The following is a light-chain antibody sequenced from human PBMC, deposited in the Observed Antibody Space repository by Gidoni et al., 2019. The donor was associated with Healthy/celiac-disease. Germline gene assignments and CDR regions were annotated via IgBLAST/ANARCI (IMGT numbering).Light chain of an antibody. V-gene: IGLV1-44*01. J-gene: IGLJ2*01. CDR3: AAWHDSLNGPV. Sequence: QSVLTQPPSASGTPGQRVTISCSGSSSNIGSNTVNWYQQLPGTAPKLLIYSNNQRPSGVPDRFSGSKSGTSASLAISGLQSEDEAEYYCAAWHDSLNGPVFGGGTKLTV. CDR1: SSNIGSNT. CDR2: SNN.